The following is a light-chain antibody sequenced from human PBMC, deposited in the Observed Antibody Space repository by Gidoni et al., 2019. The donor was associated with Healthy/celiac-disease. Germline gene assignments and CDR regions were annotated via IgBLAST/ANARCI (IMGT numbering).Light chain of an antibody. CDR2: GAT. V-gene: IGKV3-15*01. CDR3: QQYNNWPPT. Sequence: EIVMTQSPATLSVPPGERATLSCRASQSVSSNLAWYQQKPGQAPRLLIYGATTRATGIPARFSGSGSGTEFTLTISSLQSEDFAVYYCQQYNNWPPTFGQXTRLEIK. J-gene: IGKJ5*01. CDR1: QSVSSN.